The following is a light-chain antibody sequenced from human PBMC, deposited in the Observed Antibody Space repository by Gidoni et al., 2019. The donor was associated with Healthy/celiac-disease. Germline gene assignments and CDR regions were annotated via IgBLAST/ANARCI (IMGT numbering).Light chain of an antibody. Sequence: DIVMTQSPDSLALSLGERATINCKSSQSVLYSSNNKNYLAWYQQKPGQPPKLLIYWASTRESGVPDRFSGSGSGTDFTLTISSLQAEDVAVDYCQEYYSTPLTFGQGTKVEIK. CDR2: WAS. J-gene: IGKJ1*01. CDR3: QEYYSTPLT. CDR1: QSVLYSSNNKNY. V-gene: IGKV4-1*01.